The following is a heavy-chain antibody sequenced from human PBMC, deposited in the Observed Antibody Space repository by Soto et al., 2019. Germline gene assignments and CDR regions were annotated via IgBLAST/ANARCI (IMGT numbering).Heavy chain of an antibody. CDR1: GGTFSSYA. J-gene: IGHJ5*02. CDR3: ARVAVAARPRWYNWFDP. CDR2: MNPNSGET. D-gene: IGHD2-15*01. V-gene: IGHV1-8*02. Sequence: QVQLVQSGAEAKKPGSSVKVSCKTSGGTFSSYAISWVRQAPGQGLEWIGWMNPNSGETGYAQKFQGRVTMTRSASLSTAYLELSSLRSEDTAVYYCARVAVAARPRWYNWFDPWGQGTLVTVSS.